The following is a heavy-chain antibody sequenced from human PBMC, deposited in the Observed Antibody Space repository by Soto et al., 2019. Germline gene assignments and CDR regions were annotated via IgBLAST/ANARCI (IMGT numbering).Heavy chain of an antibody. CDR3: ARIASAGRGWDV. Sequence: EVQLVESGGGLVQPGGSLRLSCAASGFTFRSYWMRWVRQAPVKGLEWVGNIKQDGSEKNYVDFVEGRFTISRDNAENSLYLQMNSLRAEDTAVYYCARIASAGRGWDVWGQGTTVVVSS. CDR2: IKQDGSEK. D-gene: IGHD6-13*01. J-gene: IGHJ6*02. V-gene: IGHV3-7*01. CDR1: GFTFRSYW.